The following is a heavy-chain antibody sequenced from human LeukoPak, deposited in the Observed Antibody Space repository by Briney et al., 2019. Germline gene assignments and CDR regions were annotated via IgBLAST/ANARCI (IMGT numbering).Heavy chain of an antibody. Sequence: SQTLSLTCTVSGGSISSGSYYWSWIRQPAGKGLEWIGRIYTSGSTNYNPSLKSRVTISVDTSKNQFSLKLNSVTAADTAVYYCARRAGAYSHPYDYWGQGTLVTVSS. D-gene: IGHD4/OR15-4a*01. CDR1: GGSISSGSYY. J-gene: IGHJ4*02. CDR3: ARRAGAYSHPYDY. CDR2: IYTSGST. V-gene: IGHV4-61*02.